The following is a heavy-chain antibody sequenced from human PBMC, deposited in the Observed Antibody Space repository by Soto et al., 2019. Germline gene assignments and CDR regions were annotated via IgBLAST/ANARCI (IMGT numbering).Heavy chain of an antibody. CDR2: IKEDGSEK. J-gene: IGHJ4*02. CDR3: ARPYYYDSSGYRPIDH. Sequence: PGGSLRLSCVASGSSFSGDWRSWVLQAPGKGLEWVANIKEDGSEKNYVDSVKGRLPISRDNAKSSLYLQMNNLRAEDTAVYYCARPYYYDSSGYRPIDHWGQGTLVTVSS. V-gene: IGHV3-7*05. D-gene: IGHD3-22*01. CDR1: GSSFSGDW.